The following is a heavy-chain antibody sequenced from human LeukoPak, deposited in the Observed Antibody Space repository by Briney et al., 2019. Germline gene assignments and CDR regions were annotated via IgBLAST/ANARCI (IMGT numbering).Heavy chain of an antibody. V-gene: IGHV1-2*02. D-gene: IGHD1-26*01. J-gene: IGHJ3*02. Sequence: GASVKVSCKTSGDTFSNFVISWVRQAPGQGLEWMGWINPNSGGTNYAQKFQGRVTMTRDTSISTAYLELSRLRSDDTAVYYCARSPEGDTAFDIWGQGTMVTVSS. CDR3: ARSPEGDTAFDI. CDR2: INPNSGGT. CDR1: GDTFSNFV.